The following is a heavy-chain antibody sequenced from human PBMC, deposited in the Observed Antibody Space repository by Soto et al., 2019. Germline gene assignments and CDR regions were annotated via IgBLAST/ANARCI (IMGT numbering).Heavy chain of an antibody. Sequence: GGSLRLACAASGFIFENFGMSWVRQAPGKGLEWISSISGSGFKKYYADSVKGRFTISRDNSKSTVYLELNNLSAEDTAVYHCAKNQGVELVPLATVDWFDPWGQGSVVTVSS. V-gene: IGHV3-23*01. CDR3: AKNQGVELVPLATVDWFDP. CDR1: GFIFENFG. J-gene: IGHJ5*02. CDR2: ISGSGFKK. D-gene: IGHD1-26*01.